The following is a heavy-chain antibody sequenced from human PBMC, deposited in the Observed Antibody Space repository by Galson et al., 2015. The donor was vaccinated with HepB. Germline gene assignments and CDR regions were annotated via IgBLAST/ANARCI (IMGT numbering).Heavy chain of an antibody. Sequence: SLRLSCAASGFSFSTYAMHWVRQTPGKGLEWVAIISSDGTNKYYADSVKGRFTISRDNSKNTLYLQMGSLRAEDMAVYYCARGLLPGIAVAFLYWGQGTLVTVSS. CDR1: GFSFSTYA. CDR3: ARGLLPGIAVAFLY. V-gene: IGHV3-30*14. CDR2: ISSDGTNK. D-gene: IGHD6-19*01. J-gene: IGHJ4*02.